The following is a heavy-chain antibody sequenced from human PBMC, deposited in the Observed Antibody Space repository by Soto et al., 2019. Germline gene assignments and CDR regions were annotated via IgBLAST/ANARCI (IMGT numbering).Heavy chain of an antibody. CDR3: ARDTGYDHDAFDI. V-gene: IGHV1-46*01. Sequence: ASVKVSSKASGYTFITSYYTHWVRQAPGQGLEWMGIINPTGTMTKYSERFQGRLTMTRDTSTSTDYMELSTLASEDTAVYFCARDTGYDHDAFDIWGQGTMVTVSS. J-gene: IGHJ3*02. CDR2: INPTGTMT. CDR1: GYTFITSYY. D-gene: IGHD5-12*01.